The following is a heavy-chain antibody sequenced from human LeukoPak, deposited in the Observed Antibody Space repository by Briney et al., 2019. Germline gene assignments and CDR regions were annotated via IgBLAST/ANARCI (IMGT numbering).Heavy chain of an antibody. Sequence: SETLSLTCTVSGGSISSYYWNWIRQPPGKGLEWVGSVYYSGSTNYNPSLKSRVTISVDTSKNQFSLKLSSVTAADTAVYYCAREEDSSGYSFFDYWGQGTLVTVSS. V-gene: IGHV4-59*01. J-gene: IGHJ4*02. CDR3: AREEDSSGYSFFDY. CDR2: VYYSGST. D-gene: IGHD3-22*01. CDR1: GGSISSYY.